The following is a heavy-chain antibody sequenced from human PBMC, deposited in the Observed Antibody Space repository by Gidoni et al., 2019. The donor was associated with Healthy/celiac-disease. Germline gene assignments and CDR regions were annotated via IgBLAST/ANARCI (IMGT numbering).Heavy chain of an antibody. D-gene: IGHD5-12*01. Sequence: SLPRTVSGCSISSYYWSWIRQPAGKGLEWIGRIYPSGSTNSNPSLKSRVTMSVDTSKNQFSLKLSSVTAADTAVYYCARDPVATILPYYYGMDVWGQGTTVTVSS. J-gene: IGHJ6*02. CDR3: ARDPVATILPYYYGMDV. CDR2: IYPSGST. V-gene: IGHV4-4*07. CDR1: GCSISSYY.